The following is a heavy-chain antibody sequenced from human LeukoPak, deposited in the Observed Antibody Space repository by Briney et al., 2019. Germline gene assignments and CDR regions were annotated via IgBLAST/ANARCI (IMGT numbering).Heavy chain of an antibody. CDR2: ISTYNGDT. V-gene: IGHV1-18*01. J-gene: IGHJ4*02. CDR1: GYTFIRYS. CDR3: ARERDTALAPYLDY. D-gene: IGHD5-18*01. Sequence: ASVMVSCKTSGYTFIRYSIGWVRQAPGQGLEWMGWISTYNGDTKYAQKFQDRVTMTTDTSTSTAYLEMRRLRFDDTAVYFCARERDTALAPYLDYWGQGTLLTVSS.